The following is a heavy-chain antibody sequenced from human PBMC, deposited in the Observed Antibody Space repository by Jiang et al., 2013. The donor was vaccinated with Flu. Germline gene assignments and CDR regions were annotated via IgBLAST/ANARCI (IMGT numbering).Heavy chain of an antibody. D-gene: IGHD3-9*01. Sequence: VSCKASGYTFTSYGISWVRQAPRQGLEWMGWISAYNGNTNYAQKLQGRVTMTTDTSTSTAYMELRSLRSDDTAVYYCARDHHDILTRSPLGPEVFDYWGQGTLVTVSS. V-gene: IGHV1-18*01. CDR3: ARDHHDILTRSPLGPEVFDY. CDR1: GYTFTSYG. CDR2: ISAYNGNT. J-gene: IGHJ4*02.